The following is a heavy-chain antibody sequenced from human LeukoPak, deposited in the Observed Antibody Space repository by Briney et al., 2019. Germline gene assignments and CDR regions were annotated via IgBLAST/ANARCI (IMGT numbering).Heavy chain of an antibody. CDR1: GYTFTGYY. V-gene: IGHV1-2*02. CDR3: ARTDNKYDSRLLFN. J-gene: IGHJ4*02. Sequence: ASVKVSCKASGYTFTGYYMHWVRQAPGQGLEWMGWINPKSGGTNYAQQFQGRVTMTRDTSISTAYMELNRLQSDDTAIYYCARTDNKYDSRLLFNWGQGTQIIVSS. D-gene: IGHD3-22*01. CDR2: INPKSGGT.